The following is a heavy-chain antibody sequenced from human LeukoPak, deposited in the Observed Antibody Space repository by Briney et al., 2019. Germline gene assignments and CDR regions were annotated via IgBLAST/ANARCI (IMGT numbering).Heavy chain of an antibody. CDR1: GFTFSSYG. CDR3: SKDSTSFLRGGSIGY. D-gene: IGHD3-3*02. V-gene: IGHV3-30*02. J-gene: IGHJ4*02. Sequence: GGSLRLSCAASGFTFSSYGMHWVRQAPGKGLEWVAFIRYDGSNKYYADSVKGRFTISRDNSKNTLYLQMNSLRAEDTAVYYCSKDSTSFLRGGSIGYWGQGTLVTVSS. CDR2: IRYDGSNK.